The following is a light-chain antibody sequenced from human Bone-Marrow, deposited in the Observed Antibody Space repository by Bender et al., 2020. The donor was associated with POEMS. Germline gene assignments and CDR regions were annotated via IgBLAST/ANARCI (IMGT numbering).Light chain of an antibody. CDR3: CSYVGSYTWI. Sequence: QSALTQPASVSGSPGQSITISCTGTFSDVGGYNLVSWYQQHPGKAPKFIIYEDNKRPLGVSNRFSGSKSGHTASLTISGLQVEDEADYYCCSYVGSYTWIFGGGTKLTVL. CDR2: EDN. J-gene: IGLJ2*01. V-gene: IGLV2-23*01. CDR1: FSDVGGYNL.